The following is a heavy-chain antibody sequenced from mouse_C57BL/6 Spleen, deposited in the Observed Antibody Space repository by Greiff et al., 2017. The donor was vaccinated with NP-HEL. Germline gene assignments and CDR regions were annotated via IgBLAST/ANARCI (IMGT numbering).Heavy chain of an antibody. Sequence: EVQVVESGGGLVQPKGSLNLSCAASGFSFNTYAMNWVRQAPGKGLEWVARIRSKSNNYATYYTDSVKDRFTISRDDSESMLYLQMNNLKTEDTAMYYCVRHRGGFDYWGQGTTLTVSS. CDR1: GFSFNTYA. CDR3: VRHRGGFDY. V-gene: IGHV10-1*01. J-gene: IGHJ2*01. D-gene: IGHD3-3*01. CDR2: IRSKSNNYAT.